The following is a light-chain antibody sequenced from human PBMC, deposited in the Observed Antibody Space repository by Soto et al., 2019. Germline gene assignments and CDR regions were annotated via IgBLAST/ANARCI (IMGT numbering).Light chain of an antibody. CDR3: SSYRYTGTV. Sequence: QSDLTQPASVSGSPGQSITISCTGTSSDIGNYNYVSWFEQHSGKAPKLIIYEVSIRPSGVSSRFSGSKSGNTAYLTISALQAEDEADYYCSSYRYTGTVFGGGTKVTVL. J-gene: IGLJ2*01. V-gene: IGLV2-14*01. CDR1: SSDIGNYNY. CDR2: EVS.